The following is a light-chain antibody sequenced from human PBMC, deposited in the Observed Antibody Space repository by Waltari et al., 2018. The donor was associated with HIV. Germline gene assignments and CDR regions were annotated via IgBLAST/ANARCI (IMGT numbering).Light chain of an antibody. CDR1: SSDVGGYNY. Sequence: QSALTQPRSVSGSPGQSVTISCTGTSSDVGGYNYVSWYQHHPGKAPKLMIFDVSKRPSGVPDRFSGSKSGNTASLTISGLQAEDEADYYCCSYAGGYVFGTGTKVTIL. V-gene: IGLV2-11*01. CDR3: CSYAGGYV. CDR2: DVS. J-gene: IGLJ1*01.